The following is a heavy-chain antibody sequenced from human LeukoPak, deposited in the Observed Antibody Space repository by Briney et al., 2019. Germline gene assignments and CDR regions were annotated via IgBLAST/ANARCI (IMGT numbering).Heavy chain of an antibody. V-gene: IGHV3-11*01. CDR1: GFTFSDYY. CDR2: ISSSGGTI. D-gene: IGHD4-23*01. CDR3: ARAAVVTSPFDY. J-gene: IGHJ4*02. Sequence: GRSLRLSCAASGFTFSDYYMSWIRQAPGKGLEWVSYISSSGGTIYFADSVKDRFTISRDNAMNSLDLQMNSLRAEDTAMYYCARAAVVTSPFDYWGQGTLVTVSS.